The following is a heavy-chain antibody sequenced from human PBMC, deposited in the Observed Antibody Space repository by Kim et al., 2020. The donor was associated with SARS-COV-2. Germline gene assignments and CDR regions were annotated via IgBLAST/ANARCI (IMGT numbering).Heavy chain of an antibody. CDR1: GFTFSSYA. Sequence: GGSLRLSCAASGFTFSSYAMHWVRQAPGKGPEWVAVISYDGSNKYYADSVKGRFTISRDNSKNTLYLQMNSLRAEDTAVYYCARDSNYYDSSGYYYDLDYWGQGTLVTVSS. D-gene: IGHD3-22*01. J-gene: IGHJ4*02. CDR2: ISYDGSNK. V-gene: IGHV3-30*04. CDR3: ARDSNYYDSSGYYYDLDY.